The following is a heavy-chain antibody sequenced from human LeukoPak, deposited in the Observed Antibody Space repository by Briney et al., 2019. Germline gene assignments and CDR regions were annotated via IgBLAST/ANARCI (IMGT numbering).Heavy chain of an antibody. J-gene: IGHJ6*02. CDR1: GGSFSGYY. V-gene: IGHV4-34*01. D-gene: IGHD3-10*01. CDR2: INHSGST. CDR3: ARGRDYYGSGRVETYYYYYYGMDV. Sequence: PSETLSLTCAVYGGSFSGYYWSWIRQPPGKGLEWIGEINHSGSTNYNPSLKSRVTISVDTSKNQFSLELSSVTAADTAVYYCARGRDYYGSGRVETYYYYYYGMDVWGQGTTVTVSS.